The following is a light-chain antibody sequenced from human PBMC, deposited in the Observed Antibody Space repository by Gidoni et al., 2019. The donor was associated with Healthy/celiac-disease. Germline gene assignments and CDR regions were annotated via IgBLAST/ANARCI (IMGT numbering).Light chain of an antibody. CDR2: DVS. V-gene: IGLV2-14*03. Sequence: QSALTHPASVSGSPGQPITISCTGTSSDVGGYNYVSWYQQHPGKAPKLLIYDVSNRPSGVSNRFSGSKSGNTASLTISGLQAEDEADYYCSSYTSSSTWVFGGGTKLTVL. CDR1: SSDVGGYNY. J-gene: IGLJ3*02. CDR3: SSYTSSSTWV.